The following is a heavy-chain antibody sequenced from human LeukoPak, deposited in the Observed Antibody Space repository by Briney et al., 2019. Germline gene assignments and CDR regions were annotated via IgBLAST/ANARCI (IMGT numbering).Heavy chain of an antibody. J-gene: IGHJ6*03. CDR3: ARDRSIAAARTYIDV. D-gene: IGHD6-13*01. CDR1: GFTFSSYS. CDR2: ISSSSSTI. Sequence: GGSLRLSCAASGFTFSSYSMNWVRQAPGKGLEWVSYISSSSSTIYYADSVKGRFTISRDNAKNSLYLQMNSLRAEDTAVYYCARDRSIAAARTYIDVWGKGTTVTVSS. V-gene: IGHV3-48*01.